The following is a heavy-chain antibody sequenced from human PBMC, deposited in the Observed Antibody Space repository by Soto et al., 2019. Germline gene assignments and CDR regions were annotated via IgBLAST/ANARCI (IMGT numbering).Heavy chain of an antibody. CDR2: ASYDGTYK. Sequence: QVELVESGGGVVRPGKSLTVSCTGSGFVFGGFGMHWVRQTPGKGLEWLGMASYDGTYKYFADSVKGRFTISRDNGMNTVDLKMDNRRLEDRALYYCARGGDVLDYWGQGTLVTVSS. D-gene: IGHD3-16*01. CDR1: GFVFGGFG. J-gene: IGHJ4*02. V-gene: IGHV3-30*03. CDR3: ARGGDVLDY.